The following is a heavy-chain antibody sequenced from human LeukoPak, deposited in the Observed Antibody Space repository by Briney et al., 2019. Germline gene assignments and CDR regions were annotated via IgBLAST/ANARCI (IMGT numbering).Heavy chain of an antibody. J-gene: IGHJ4*02. CDR3: ARESSGWYELDY. D-gene: IGHD6-19*01. CDR2: INPSGGST. V-gene: IGHV1-46*01. Sequence: ASXXVSCKASGYTFTSYYMHWVRQAPGQGLEWMGIINPSGGSTSYAQKFQGRVTMTRDTSTSTVYMELSSLRSEDTAVYYCARESSGWYELDYWGQGTLVTVSS. CDR1: GYTFTSYY.